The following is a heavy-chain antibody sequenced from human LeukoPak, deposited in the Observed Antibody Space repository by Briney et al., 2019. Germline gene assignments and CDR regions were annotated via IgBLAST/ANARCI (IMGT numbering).Heavy chain of an antibody. CDR3: ARGGYYDSPFDY. CDR1: GGTISSGDYY. Sequence: SETLSLTCTVSGGTISSGDYYWSWIRQPPGKGLEWIGYIYYSGSTYYNPSLKSRVTISVDTSKNQFSLKLSSVTAADTAVYYCARGGYYDSPFDYWGQGTLVTVSS. D-gene: IGHD3-22*01. CDR2: IYYSGST. V-gene: IGHV4-30-4*01. J-gene: IGHJ4*02.